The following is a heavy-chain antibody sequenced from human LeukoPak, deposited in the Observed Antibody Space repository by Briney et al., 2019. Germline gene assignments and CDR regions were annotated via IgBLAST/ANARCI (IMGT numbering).Heavy chain of an antibody. D-gene: IGHD3-10*01. Sequence: RRSLRLSWAASGLTLSSYGMHWDRQAPGKGLEWVAVISYDGSNKYYADSVKGRFTISRDNSKNTLYLQMNSLRAEDTAVYYCAKDVDPFGSGSYVEGFDYWGQGTLVTVSS. CDR1: GLTLSSYG. V-gene: IGHV3-30*18. J-gene: IGHJ4*02. CDR3: AKDVDPFGSGSYVEGFDY. CDR2: ISYDGSNK.